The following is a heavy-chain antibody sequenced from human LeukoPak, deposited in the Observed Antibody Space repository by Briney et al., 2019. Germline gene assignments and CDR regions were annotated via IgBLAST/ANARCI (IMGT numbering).Heavy chain of an antibody. CDR2: INPNSGGT. CDR1: GYTFTGYY. J-gene: IGHJ3*02. Sequence: VASVKVSCKASGYTFTGYYMHWVRQAPGQGLEWMGWINPNSGGTNYAQKFQGRVTMTRDTSISTAYMELSRLRSDDTAVYYCARDLMVTAIWDAFDIWGQGTMVTVSS. CDR3: ARDLMVTAIWDAFDI. V-gene: IGHV1-2*02. D-gene: IGHD2-21*02.